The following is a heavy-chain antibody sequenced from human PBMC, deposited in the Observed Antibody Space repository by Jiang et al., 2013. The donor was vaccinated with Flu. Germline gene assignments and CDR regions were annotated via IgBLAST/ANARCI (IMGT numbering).Heavy chain of an antibody. J-gene: IGHJ5*02. CDR3: ARHLDLLDWFDP. CDR2: IYYSGST. D-gene: IGHD3/OR15-3a*01. CDR1: GGSISSSSYY. Sequence: LLKPSETLSLTCTVSGGSISSSSYYWGWIRQPPGKGLEWIGSIYYSGSTYYNPSLKSRVTISVDTSKNQFSLKLSSVTAADTAVYYCARHLDLLDWFDPWGQGTLVTVSS. V-gene: IGHV4-39*01.